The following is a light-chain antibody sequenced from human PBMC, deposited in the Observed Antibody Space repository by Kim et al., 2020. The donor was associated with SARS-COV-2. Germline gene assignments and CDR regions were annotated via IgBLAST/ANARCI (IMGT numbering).Light chain of an antibody. J-gene: IGKJ4*01. Sequence: DIQMTHSPSSLSASVGDRDTITCRASQGISNHLAWYQQKPGKVPKLLIYAASTLQSGVPSRFSGSGSGTDFTLTISSLQPEDVATYYCQKYNSAPLTFGGGTKVDIK. CDR2: AAS. CDR3: QKYNSAPLT. CDR1: QGISNH. V-gene: IGKV1-27*01.